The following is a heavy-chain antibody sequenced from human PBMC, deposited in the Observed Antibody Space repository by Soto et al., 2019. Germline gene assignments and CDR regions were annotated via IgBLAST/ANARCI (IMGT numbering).Heavy chain of an antibody. D-gene: IGHD2-2*01. CDR1: GYSFTNYD. J-gene: IGHJ4*02. V-gene: IGHV1-18*01. CDR3: ARYCSSTSCDHYFDY. Sequence: ASVKVSCKASGYSFTNYDISGVRQSPLQGLEWMGWISPYNGDTNYAQKLQGRVTMTTDTSTSTAYMELRSLRSDDTAVYYCARYCSSTSCDHYFDYWGQGTLVTVSS. CDR2: ISPYNGDT.